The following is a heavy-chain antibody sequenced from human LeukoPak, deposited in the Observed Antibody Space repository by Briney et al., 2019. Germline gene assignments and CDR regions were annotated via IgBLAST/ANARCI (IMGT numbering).Heavy chain of an antibody. Sequence: ASVKVSCKASGGTFSSYAISWVRQAPGQGLEWMGWINPNSGGTNYAQKFQGRVTMTRDTSISTAYMELSRLRSDDTAVYYCARGARIAVRYNWFDPWGQGTLVTVSS. V-gene: IGHV1-2*02. J-gene: IGHJ5*02. D-gene: IGHD6-19*01. CDR1: GGTFSSYA. CDR2: INPNSGGT. CDR3: ARGARIAVRYNWFDP.